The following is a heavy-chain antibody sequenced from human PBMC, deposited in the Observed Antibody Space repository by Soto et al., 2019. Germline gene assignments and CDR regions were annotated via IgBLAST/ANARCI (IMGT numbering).Heavy chain of an antibody. CDR1: GGSISSYY. Sequence: PSETLSLTCTVSGGSISSYYWSWIRQPPGKGLEWIGYIYYSGSTNYNPSLKSRVTITVDTSKNQFSLKLSSVTAADTAVYYCVMTYYDFWSGYYTDWFDPWGQGTLVTVSS. CDR3: VMTYYDFWSGYYTDWFDP. D-gene: IGHD3-3*01. CDR2: IYYSGST. J-gene: IGHJ5*02. V-gene: IGHV4-59*01.